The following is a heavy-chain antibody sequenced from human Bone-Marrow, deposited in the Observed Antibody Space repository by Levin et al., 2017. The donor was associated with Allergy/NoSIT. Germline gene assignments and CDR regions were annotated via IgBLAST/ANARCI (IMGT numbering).Heavy chain of an antibody. V-gene: IGHV3-30*04. D-gene: IGHD2-2*01. CDR3: ARDKSTSAVHYGLDV. Sequence: GGSLRLSCAASGFTFSYHALHWVRQAPGKGLEWVAVISYNGAKKYYADSVKGRFTISRDNSENTLYLQMSSLRGDDTAVYFCARDKSTSAVHYGLDVWGQGTTVTVSS. CDR1: GFTFSYHA. J-gene: IGHJ6*02. CDR2: ISYNGAKK.